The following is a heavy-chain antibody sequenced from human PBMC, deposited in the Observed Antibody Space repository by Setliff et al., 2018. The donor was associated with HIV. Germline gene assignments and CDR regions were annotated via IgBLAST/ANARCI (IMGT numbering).Heavy chain of an antibody. CDR1: GFTFSSYW. CDR3: VKGGSFRTKTYYFDY. Sequence: GGSLRLSCAASGFTFSSYWMHWVRRAPGKGLVWVSRINSDGSSTSYADSVKGRFTISRDNAKNTLYLQMNSLRAEDTAVYYCVKGGSFRTKTYYFDYWGQGTLVTVSS. D-gene: IGHD1-26*01. V-gene: IGHV3-74*01. J-gene: IGHJ4*02. CDR2: INSDGSST.